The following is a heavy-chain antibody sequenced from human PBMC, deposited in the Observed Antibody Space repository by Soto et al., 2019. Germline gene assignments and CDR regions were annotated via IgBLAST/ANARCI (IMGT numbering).Heavy chain of an antibody. V-gene: IGHV2-5*02. CDR1: GFSLITSGVG. Sequence: QITLKESGPTLVKPTQTLTLTCTFSGFSLITSGVGVGWIRQPPGKALEWLALIYWDDNKRYSPSLKSRLTITKDTSKNQVVLTMTNMDPVDTGTYYCAHRIGGSYYDYWGQGTLVTVSS. CDR3: AHRIGGSYYDY. CDR2: IYWDDNK. D-gene: IGHD3-3*01. J-gene: IGHJ4*02.